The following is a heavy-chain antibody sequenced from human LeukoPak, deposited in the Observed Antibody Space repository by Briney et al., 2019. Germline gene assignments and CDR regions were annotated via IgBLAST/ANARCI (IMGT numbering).Heavy chain of an antibody. D-gene: IGHD3-22*01. Sequence: GGSLRLSCAASGFTFSIYAMSWVRQAPGKGRQWVSSILSSGDGTYYADSVKGRFTISRDNSENMLYLQMNSLRVEDTAVYFCAKDRPNYYGSNGHYYRRDGDYWGQGTLVTVSS. CDR3: AKDRPNYYGSNGHYYRRDGDY. J-gene: IGHJ4*02. V-gene: IGHV3-23*01. CDR2: ILSSGDGT. CDR1: GFTFSIYA.